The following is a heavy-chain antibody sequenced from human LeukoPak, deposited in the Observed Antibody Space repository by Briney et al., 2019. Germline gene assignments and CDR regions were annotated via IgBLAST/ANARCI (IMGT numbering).Heavy chain of an antibody. D-gene: IGHD3-10*01. CDR1: GFTFSSYW. V-gene: IGHV3-7*01. CDR3: AARDSYGSGSYPIDY. CDR2: IKLDGSED. J-gene: IGHJ4*02. Sequence: GGSLRLSCAASGFTFSSYWMSWVRQAPGKGLDWVANIKLDGSEDYYVDSVKGRFTISRDNAKNSLYLQMNSLRAEDTAVYYCAARDSYGSGSYPIDYWGQGTLVTVSS.